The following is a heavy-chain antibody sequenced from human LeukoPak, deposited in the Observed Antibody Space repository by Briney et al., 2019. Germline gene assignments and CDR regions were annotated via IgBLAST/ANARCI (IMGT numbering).Heavy chain of an antibody. CDR2: IKQDGREK. Sequence: GSLRLPCAASGFTFSSYWMSWVRQAPGKGLEWVANIKQDGREKYYVDSVKGRFTISRDNAKNSLYLQMNSLRAEDTAVYYCARAHYDYVWGSYRYSPDAFDIWGQGTMVTVSS. V-gene: IGHV3-7*01. CDR1: GFTFSSYW. J-gene: IGHJ3*02. CDR3: ARAHYDYVWGSYRYSPDAFDI. D-gene: IGHD3-16*02.